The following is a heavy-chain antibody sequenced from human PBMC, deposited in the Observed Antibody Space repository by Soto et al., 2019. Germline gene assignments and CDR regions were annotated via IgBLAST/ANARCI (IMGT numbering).Heavy chain of an antibody. CDR3: ARASSPRDPWLDY. J-gene: IGHJ4*02. V-gene: IGHV3-11*01. Sequence: GGSLRLSCGASGFTFSDDYMSWIRQAPGKGLEWVSYISSSGGTIYYADSVKGRFTISRDNAKNSPFPQMNSLRADDTAVYYCARASSPRDPWLDYWGEGTLVTVS. CDR2: ISSSGGTI. CDR1: GFTFSDDY. D-gene: IGHD5-18*01.